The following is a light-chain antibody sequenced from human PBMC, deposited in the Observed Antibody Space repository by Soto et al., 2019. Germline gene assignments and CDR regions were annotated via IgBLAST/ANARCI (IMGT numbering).Light chain of an antibody. Sequence: EVVMTQSPLSLPVTLGQPASISCRSSQSLAYIDGNTYLTWFHQRPGQSPRRLIYNVSNRDSGGPDRFSGSGSGTDFTLKISRVEAEDFGMYYCMQSTRWPPYTFGQGNKLEI. CDR2: NVS. V-gene: IGKV2-30*01. CDR1: QSLAYIDGNTY. J-gene: IGKJ2*01. CDR3: MQSTRWPPYT.